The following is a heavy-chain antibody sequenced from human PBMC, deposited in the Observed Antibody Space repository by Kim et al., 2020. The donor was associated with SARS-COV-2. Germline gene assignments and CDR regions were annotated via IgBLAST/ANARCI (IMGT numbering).Heavy chain of an antibody. CDR1: GGSISSYY. Sequence: SETLSLTCTVSGGSISSYYWSWIRQPPGKGLEWIGYIYYSGSTNYNPSLKSRVTISVDTSKNQFSLKLSSVTAADTAVYYCASSPMGFGGWFDPWGQGTL. CDR2: IYYSGST. D-gene: IGHD3-10*01. CDR3: ASSPMGFGGWFDP. J-gene: IGHJ5*02. V-gene: IGHV4-59*08.